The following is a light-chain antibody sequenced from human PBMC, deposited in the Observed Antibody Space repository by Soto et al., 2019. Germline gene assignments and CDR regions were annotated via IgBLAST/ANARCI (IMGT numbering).Light chain of an antibody. CDR3: QQYNNYPWT. V-gene: IGKV1-5*03. Sequence: DIQMTQSPSTLSASVGDRVTITCRASQSISSWLAWYQQKPGKAPKLLIYKASSLESGVPSRFSGSGSGTEFTLTIISLQLDDFATFYCQQYNNYPWTFGQGTKVEIK. CDR1: QSISSW. CDR2: KAS. J-gene: IGKJ1*01.